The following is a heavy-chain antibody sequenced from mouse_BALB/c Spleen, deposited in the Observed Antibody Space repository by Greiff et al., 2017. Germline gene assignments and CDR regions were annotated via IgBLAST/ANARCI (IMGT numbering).Heavy chain of an antibody. V-gene: IGHV1S56*01. CDR1: GYTFTSYY. CDR3: ATAPEGYYYAMDY. J-gene: IGHJ4*01. CDR2: IYPGDGST. Sequence: VQLQQSGPELVKPGASVKMSCKASGYTFTSYYIHWVKQRPGQGLEWIGWIYPGDGSTKYNEKFKGKTTLTADKSSSTAYMLLSSLTSEDSAIYFCATAPEGYYYAMDYWGQGTSVTVSS.